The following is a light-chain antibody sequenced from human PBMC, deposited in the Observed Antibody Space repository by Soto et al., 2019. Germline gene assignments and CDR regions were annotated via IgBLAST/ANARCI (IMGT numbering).Light chain of an antibody. CDR1: QSISFS. Sequence: DVQRTQYPTTLSAFVGPRVPIPCRASQSISFSLAWYQQIVGKAPKLLIYAASSLQSGVPSRFSGSGSGTEFTLTISSLQPDDFAAYYCQQYDSYPWTFGQRAKV. J-gene: IGKJ1*01. CDR2: AAS. CDR3: QQYDSYPWT. V-gene: IGKV1-5*01.